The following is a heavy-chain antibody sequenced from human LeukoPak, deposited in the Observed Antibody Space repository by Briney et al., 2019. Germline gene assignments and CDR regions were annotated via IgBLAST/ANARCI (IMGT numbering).Heavy chain of an antibody. CDR2: IYNSWYT. J-gene: IGHJ4*02. D-gene: IGHD6-25*01. CDR3: ASLGGAYSSGWHY. Sequence: PSETLSLTCTVSGGSISGYYWSWVRQAPGKGLEWVGYIYNSWYTISTPSLTSRVTISVDTSKNQFSLMLNSVPAADTAVYYCASLGGAYSSGWHYWGQGTLVTVSS. CDR1: GGSISGYY. V-gene: IGHV4-59*08.